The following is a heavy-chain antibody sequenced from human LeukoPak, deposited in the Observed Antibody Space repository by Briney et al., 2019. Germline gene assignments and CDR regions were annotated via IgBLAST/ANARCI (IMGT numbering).Heavy chain of an antibody. J-gene: IGHJ4*03. CDR1: GGSFSAYY. Sequence: SETLSLTCAVYGGSFSAYYWSWIRQSPGKGLQWIAEVNHRGDTNHNPSVKGRVTISVDTSKNQFSLKVTSLTAADTAVYYCARGPTISETGYFDYWGQGTLVTVSS. V-gene: IGHV4-34*01. D-gene: IGHD1-1*01. CDR3: ARGPTISETGYFDY. CDR2: VNHRGDT.